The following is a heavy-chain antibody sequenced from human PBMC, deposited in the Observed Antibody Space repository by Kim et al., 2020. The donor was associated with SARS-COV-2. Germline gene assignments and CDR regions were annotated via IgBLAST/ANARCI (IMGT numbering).Heavy chain of an antibody. CDR2: ISGYNGYT. Sequence: ASVKVSCKASGYTFTTYGINWVRQAPGQGLEWMGWISGYNGYTDYAQKVQGRVTMTTDTSTSTAYMELRSLRSDDTAVYYCARQVTDCSGGRCYLRGGMDVWGQGTTVTVSS. D-gene: IGHD2-15*01. CDR1: GYTFTTYG. J-gene: IGHJ6*02. CDR3: ARQVTDCSGGRCYLRGGMDV. V-gene: IGHV1-18*04.